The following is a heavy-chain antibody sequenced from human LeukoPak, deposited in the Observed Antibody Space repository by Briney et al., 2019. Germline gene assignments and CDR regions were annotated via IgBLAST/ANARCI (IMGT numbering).Heavy chain of an antibody. J-gene: IGHJ6*02. CDR2: IYYSEST. CDR3: ARVNGDDFWSGYWYYYGMDV. CDR1: GGSISNYY. V-gene: IGHV4-59*01. D-gene: IGHD3-3*01. Sequence: SETLSLTCTVSGGSISNYYWSWIRQPPGKGLEWIGYIYYSESTNYNPSLKSRVTISVDTSKNQFSLKLSSVTAADTAVYYCARVNGDDFWSGYWYYYGMDVWGQGTTVTVSS.